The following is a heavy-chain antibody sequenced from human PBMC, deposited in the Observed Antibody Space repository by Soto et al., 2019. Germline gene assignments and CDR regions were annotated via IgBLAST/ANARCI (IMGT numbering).Heavy chain of an antibody. D-gene: IGHD5-12*01. CDR1: GFSLSNARMG. V-gene: IGHV2-26*01. CDR2: IFSNDEK. J-gene: IGHJ6*02. CDR3: ARSYSGYDYYYYGMDV. Sequence: SGPTLVNPTAARTLTCTVSGFSLSNARMGVSWIRQPPGKALEWLAHIFSNDEKSYSTSLKSRLTISKDTSKSQVVLTMTNMDPVDTATYYCARSYSGYDYYYYGMDVWGQGTTVTVSS.